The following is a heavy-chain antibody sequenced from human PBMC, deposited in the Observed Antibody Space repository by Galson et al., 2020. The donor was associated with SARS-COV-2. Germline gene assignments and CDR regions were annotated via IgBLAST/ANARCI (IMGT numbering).Heavy chain of an antibody. Sequence: KIGESLKISCAASGFTFSSYSMNWVRQAPGKGLEWVSSISSSSSYIYYADSVKGRFTISRDNAKNSLYLQINSLRAEDTAVYYCARDRGITGTTSGDYWGQGTLVTVSS. CDR3: ARDRGITGTTSGDY. CDR2: ISSSSSYI. D-gene: IGHD1-7*01. J-gene: IGHJ4*02. V-gene: IGHV3-21*01. CDR1: GFTFSSYS.